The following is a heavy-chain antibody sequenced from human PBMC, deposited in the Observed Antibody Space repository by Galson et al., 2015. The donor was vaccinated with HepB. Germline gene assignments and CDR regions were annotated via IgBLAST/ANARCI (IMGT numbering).Heavy chain of an antibody. CDR2: IGSKGSNYAT. Sequence: SLRLSCAGSGFTFSGSATHWVRQSSGKGLEWVGRIGSKGSNYATAYTASGKGRFTISRDDSKNTAYLQMNSLRIEDTAVYYCSRLRDLAGYSSSWGRGTLVTVSS. CDR1: GFTFSGSA. V-gene: IGHV3-73*01. CDR3: SRLRDLAGYSSS. D-gene: IGHD4-11*01. J-gene: IGHJ4*02.